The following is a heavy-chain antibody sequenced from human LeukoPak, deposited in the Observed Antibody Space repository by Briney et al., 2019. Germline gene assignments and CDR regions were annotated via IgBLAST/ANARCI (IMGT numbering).Heavy chain of an antibody. J-gene: IGHJ4*02. CDR3: AKRYCSGGSCYPLDY. V-gene: IGHV3-23*01. CDR2: ISGSGGST. Sequence: GGSLRLSCAASGFSFTSYAMSWVRQAPGKGVEWVSAISGSGGSTYYADSVKGRFTISRDNFKNTLYLQMNSLRAEDTAVYYCAKRYCSGGSCYPLDYWGQGTLVTVSS. D-gene: IGHD2-15*01. CDR1: GFSFTSYA.